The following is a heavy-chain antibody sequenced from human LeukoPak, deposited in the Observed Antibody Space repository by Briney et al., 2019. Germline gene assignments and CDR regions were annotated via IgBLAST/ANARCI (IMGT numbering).Heavy chain of an antibody. D-gene: IGHD2-2*02. V-gene: IGHV3-53*01. CDR1: GFTFSDSY. CDR3: AREGYCSSTSCYTLGDAFDI. Sequence: GGSLRLSCAASGFTFSDSYMTWIRQAPGKGLEWVSVIYSGGSTYYADSVKGRFTISRDNSKNTLYLQMNSLRAEDTAVYYCAREGYCSSTSCYTLGDAFDIWGQGTMVTVSS. CDR2: IYSGGST. J-gene: IGHJ3*02.